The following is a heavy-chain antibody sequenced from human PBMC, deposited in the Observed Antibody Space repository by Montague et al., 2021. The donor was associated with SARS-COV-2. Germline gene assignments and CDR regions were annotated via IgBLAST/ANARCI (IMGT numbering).Heavy chain of an antibody. V-gene: IGHV4-59*11. D-gene: IGHD5-24*01. CDR1: GGSISGHY. CDR3: ARGGFRVEIAKNYYFDS. CDR2: IYNGGSA. J-gene: IGHJ4*01. Sequence: SETLSLTCAVSGGSISGHYWGWIRQPPGKGLEWIGDIYNGGSAYYNPSLKSRVTLSVDTSKNQFSLKMSSVAAADTAKYYCARGGFRVEIAKNYYFDSWGQGTPVTVSS.